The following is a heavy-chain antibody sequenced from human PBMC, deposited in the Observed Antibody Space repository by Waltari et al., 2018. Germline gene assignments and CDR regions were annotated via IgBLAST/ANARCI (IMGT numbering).Heavy chain of an antibody. J-gene: IGHJ4*02. Sequence: QVQLQESGPGLVKPSETLSLTCAVSGYSISSGYYWGWNRQPPGKGLEWIGSIYHGGSTSSSPSLRSRVTRPVDTSKSQFSLKLGSVTAAGTAGYYCASVDYPGIDYWGQGTLVTVSS. CDR2: IYHGGST. V-gene: IGHV4-38-2*01. D-gene: IGHD4-17*01. CDR3: ASVDYPGIDY. CDR1: GYSISSGYY.